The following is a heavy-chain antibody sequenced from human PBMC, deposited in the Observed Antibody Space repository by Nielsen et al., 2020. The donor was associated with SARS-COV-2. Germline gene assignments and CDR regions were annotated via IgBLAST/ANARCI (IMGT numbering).Heavy chain of an antibody. D-gene: IGHD6-13*01. J-gene: IGHJ4*02. V-gene: IGHV4-34*01. CDR1: GGSFSGYY. CDR3: ARAGGRQQLVEY. Sequence: SETLSLTCAVYGGSFSGYYWSWIRQPPGKGLEWIGEINHSGGTNYNPSLKSRVTISVDTSKNQFSLKLSSVTAADTAVYYCARAGGRQQLVEYWGQGTLVTVSS. CDR2: INHSGGT.